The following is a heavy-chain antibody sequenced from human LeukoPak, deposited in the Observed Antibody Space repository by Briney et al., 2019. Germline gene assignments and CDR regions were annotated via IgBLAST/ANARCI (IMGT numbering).Heavy chain of an antibody. D-gene: IGHD1-26*01. V-gene: IGHV4-61*02. CDR3: ARAVGSSESNWFDP. CDR2: IYTNGSA. CDR1: GGPISSRSYY. J-gene: IGHJ5*02. Sequence: SQTLSLTCTVSGGPISSRSYYGRSIRQPAGKGLEWIGRIYTNGSANYNPSLKSRVTISLDTSKNQFSLRLSSVTAADTAVYYCARAVGSSESNWFDPWGQGTLATVSS.